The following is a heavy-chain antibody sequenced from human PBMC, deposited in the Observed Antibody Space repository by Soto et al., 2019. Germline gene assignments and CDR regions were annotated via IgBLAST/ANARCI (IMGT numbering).Heavy chain of an antibody. CDR1: GYTFSDYG. D-gene: IGHD2-2*02. J-gene: IGHJ4*02. V-gene: IGHV1-3*01. CDR3: ARGRRTGTEKTCYTECDL. CDR2: ILCLNDRK. Sequence: QVHLVQSGAEVKTPGASVTISCKASGYTFSDYGIHWIRQAPGQRPEWLGWILCLNDRKEYSQKFQGRISLTRDRAGRTGYRGVSRLRSEDTAVYYCARGRRTGTEKTCYTECDLWGQGSVVSVSS.